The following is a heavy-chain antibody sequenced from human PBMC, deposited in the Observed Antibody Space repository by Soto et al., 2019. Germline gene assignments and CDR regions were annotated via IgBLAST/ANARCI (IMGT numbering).Heavy chain of an antibody. J-gene: IGHJ6*03. CDR2: IIPILGIA. D-gene: IGHD1-20*01. CDR3: ARASLITGIKAYYMDV. CDR1: GGTFSSYA. Sequence: ASVKVSCKASGGTFSSYAISWVRQAPGQGLEWMGGIIPILGIANYAQKFQGRVTITADKSTSTAYMELSSLRSEDTAVYYRARASLITGIKAYYMDVWGKGTTVTVSS. V-gene: IGHV1-69*10.